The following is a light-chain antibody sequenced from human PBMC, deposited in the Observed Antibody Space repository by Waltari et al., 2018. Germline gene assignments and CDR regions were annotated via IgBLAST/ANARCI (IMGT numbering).Light chain of an antibody. CDR1: QDLGNF. Sequence: DIQMTQSPSSLSASVGDRVTITCQASQDLGNFLNWYQKKPGKAPKLLIYDASSLETGVPSRFSGSGSGTDFTFTIISLQPEDIATYYCQQYENTLFTFGGGTKVEIK. J-gene: IGKJ4*01. CDR3: QQYENTLFT. CDR2: DAS. V-gene: IGKV1-33*01.